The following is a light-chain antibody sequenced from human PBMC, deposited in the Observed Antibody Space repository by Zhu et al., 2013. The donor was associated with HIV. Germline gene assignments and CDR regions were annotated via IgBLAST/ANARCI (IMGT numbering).Light chain of an antibody. V-gene: IGKV1-39*01. CDR2: ATS. CDR3: QQSYSTPSS. Sequence: DIQMTQSPSSLSASAGDRVIITCRASQSISGYLNWYQQKPGKAPKLLIYATSTLQSGVPSRFSGSGSGTDFTLTISSLQPEDFATYYCQQSYSTPSSFGQGPSWRSN. CDR1: QSISGY. J-gene: IGKJ2*04.